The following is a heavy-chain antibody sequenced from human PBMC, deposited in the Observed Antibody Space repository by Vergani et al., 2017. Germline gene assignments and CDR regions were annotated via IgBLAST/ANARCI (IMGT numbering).Heavy chain of an antibody. CDR1: GGTFRSYA. J-gene: IGHJ2*01. CDR3: ARVSSWYFDL. Sequence: QVQLVQSGAEVKKPGSSVKVSCKASGGTFRSYAISWVRQAPGQGLEWMGRIIPILGIANYAQKYQGRVTITADKSTSTAYMELSSLRSEDTAVYYCARVSSWYFDLWGRGTLVTVSS. V-gene: IGHV1-69*04. CDR2: IIPILGIA.